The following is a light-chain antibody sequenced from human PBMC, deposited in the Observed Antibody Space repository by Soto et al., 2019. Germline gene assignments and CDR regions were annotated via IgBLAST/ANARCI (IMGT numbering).Light chain of an antibody. CDR3: SSYSTSGTVL. Sequence: QSALTQPRSVSGSPGQSVTISCTGTNSDVGRFSYISWYQQHPGAAPKLIIYDVSSRPSGVSDRFSGSKSGNTASLTISGLQAEDGADYYCSSYSTSGTVLFGGGTKLTVL. CDR2: DVS. CDR1: NSDVGRFSY. J-gene: IGLJ2*01. V-gene: IGLV2-14*03.